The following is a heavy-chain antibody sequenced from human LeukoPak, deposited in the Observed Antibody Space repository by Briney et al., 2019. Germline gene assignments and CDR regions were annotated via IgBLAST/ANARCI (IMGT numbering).Heavy chain of an antibody. CDR3: ARGPVAAAGRNYYYYYYMDV. J-gene: IGHJ6*03. V-gene: IGHV4-34*01. D-gene: IGHD6-13*01. CDR1: GGSFSGYY. CDR2: INHSGST. Sequence: NPSETLSLTCAVYGGSFSGYYWSWLRQPPGKGLEWIGEINHSGSTNYNPSLKSRVTISVDTSKNQFSLKLSSVTAADTAVYYCARGPVAAAGRNYYYYYYMDVWGKGTTVTVSS.